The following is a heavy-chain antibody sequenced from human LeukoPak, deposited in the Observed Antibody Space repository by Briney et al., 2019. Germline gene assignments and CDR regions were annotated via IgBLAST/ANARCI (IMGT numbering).Heavy chain of an antibody. CDR1: GFSFSNNY. D-gene: IGHD3-3*01. V-gene: IGHV3-53*01. J-gene: IGHJ4*02. CDR2: IYGDGRT. Sequence: GGSLRLSCVVSGFSFSNNYIIWVRQAPGNGLERVSVIYGDGRTSHSASVRGRFTISRDNSKNIVSLQMNNLRAEDTAVYYCARGRGFGVVSPYFDYWGQGTLVTVSS. CDR3: ARGRGFGVVSPYFDY.